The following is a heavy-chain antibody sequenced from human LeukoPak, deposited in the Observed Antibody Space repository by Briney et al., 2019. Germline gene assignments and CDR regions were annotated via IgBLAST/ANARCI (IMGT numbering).Heavy chain of an antibody. D-gene: IGHD3-3*01. Sequence: GASVKVSCKASGYTFTSYDINWVRQATGQGLEWMGWMNPNSGNTGYAQKFQGRVTITRNTSISTAYMELSSLRSEDTAVYYCARGPTIFGVVTSYYMDVWGKGTTVTVSS. V-gene: IGHV1-8*03. J-gene: IGHJ6*03. CDR2: MNPNSGNT. CDR1: GYTFTSYD. CDR3: ARGPTIFGVVTSYYMDV.